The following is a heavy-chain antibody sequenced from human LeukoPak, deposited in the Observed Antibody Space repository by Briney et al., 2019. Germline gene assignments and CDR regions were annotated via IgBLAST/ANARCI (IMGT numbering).Heavy chain of an antibody. CDR1: GGSFSGYY. Sequence: SETLSLTCAVYGGSFSGYYWSWIRQPPGKGLEWIGEINHSGSTNYNPSLKSRVTISVDTSKNQFSLKLSSVTAADTAVYYCARSSIAAKYYYYYYGMDVWGQGTTVTVSS. CDR2: INHSGST. D-gene: IGHD6-6*01. CDR3: ARSSIAAKYYYYYYGMDV. J-gene: IGHJ6*02. V-gene: IGHV4-34*01.